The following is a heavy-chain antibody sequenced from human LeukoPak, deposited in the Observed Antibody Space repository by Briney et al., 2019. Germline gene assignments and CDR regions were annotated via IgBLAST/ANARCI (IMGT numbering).Heavy chain of an antibody. J-gene: IGHJ3*02. D-gene: IGHD5-24*01. Sequence: GGSLRISCAASGFIVNSNCMNWVRQAPGKGLEWVSVIYSGDSTHHADSVKGRFTISRDNSKNTLYLQMNSLRAEDTAVYYCARDGYNWGAFDIWGQGTMVTVSS. CDR2: IYSGDST. CDR1: GFIVNSNC. CDR3: ARDGYNWGAFDI. V-gene: IGHV3-53*01.